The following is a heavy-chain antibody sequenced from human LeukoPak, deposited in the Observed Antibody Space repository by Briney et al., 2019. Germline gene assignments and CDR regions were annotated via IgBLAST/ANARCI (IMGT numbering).Heavy chain of an antibody. J-gene: IGHJ4*02. CDR2: ISSSSSYI. D-gene: IGHD3-22*01. CDR1: GFTFSSYE. CDR3: ARMGGYYYDSSGYPNFDY. Sequence: GGSLRLSCAASGFTFSSYEMNWVRQAPGKGLEWVSSISSSSSYIYYADSVKGRFTISRDNAKNSLYLQMNSLRAEDTAVYYCARMGGYYYDSSGYPNFDYWGQGTLVTVSS. V-gene: IGHV3-21*01.